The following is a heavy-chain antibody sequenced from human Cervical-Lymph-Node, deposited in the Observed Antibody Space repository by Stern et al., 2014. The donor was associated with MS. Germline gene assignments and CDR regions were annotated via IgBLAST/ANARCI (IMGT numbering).Heavy chain of an antibody. V-gene: IGHV3-21*01. Sequence: EDQLVESGGGLVKPGGSLRLSCTASGFPFGSYTMNWVRQAPGKGLEWVASISTSSRYKFYTDSLKGRFTISRDNARNSLYLQMNSLRVEDTAVYYCARDRCSTTNCHMDYWGQGTLVTVSS. D-gene: IGHD2-2*01. CDR3: ARDRCSTTNCHMDY. CDR2: ISTSSRYK. CDR1: GFPFGSYT. J-gene: IGHJ4*02.